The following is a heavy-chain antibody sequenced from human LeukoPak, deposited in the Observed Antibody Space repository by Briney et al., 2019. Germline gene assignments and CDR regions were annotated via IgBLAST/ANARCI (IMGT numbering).Heavy chain of an antibody. CDR2: ISSSSSYI. J-gene: IGHJ4*02. Sequence: GGSLRLSCAASGFTFSSYSMNWVRQAPGKGLEWVSSISSSSSYIYYADSVKGRFTISRDNAKNSLYLQMNSLRAEDTAVYYCAREEMATIGIDYWGQGTQVTVSS. CDR1: GFTFSSYS. V-gene: IGHV3-21*01. D-gene: IGHD5-24*01. CDR3: AREEMATIGIDY.